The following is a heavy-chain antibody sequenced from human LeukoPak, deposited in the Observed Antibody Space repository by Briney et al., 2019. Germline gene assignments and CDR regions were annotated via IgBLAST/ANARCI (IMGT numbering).Heavy chain of an antibody. V-gene: IGHV1-2*02. CDR2: INPNSGGT. CDR3: ARANDYVWGSYPHDY. J-gene: IGHJ4*02. CDR1: GYTFTGYY. D-gene: IGHD3-16*02. Sequence: ASVKVSCKASGYTFTGYYMHWVRQAPGQGLEWMGWINPNSGGTNYAQKFQGRVTMTRDTSISTAYMELSRLRSDDTAVYYCARANDYVWGSYPHDYWGQGTLVTVSS.